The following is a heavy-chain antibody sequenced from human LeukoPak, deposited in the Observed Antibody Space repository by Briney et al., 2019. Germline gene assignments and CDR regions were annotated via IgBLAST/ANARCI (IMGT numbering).Heavy chain of an antibody. CDR3: ARAGIAAATPVLH. D-gene: IGHD6-13*01. J-gene: IGHJ1*01. V-gene: IGHV3-30-3*01. CDR1: GFSFSSYA. CDR2: ISYDGSNK. Sequence: GGSLRLSCAASGFSFSSYAMHWVRQAPGPGLEWVAVISYDGSNKYYADPVQGRFTISRDNSKNTLYLQMNSLRAEDTAVYYCARAGIAAATPVLHWGQGTLVTVSS.